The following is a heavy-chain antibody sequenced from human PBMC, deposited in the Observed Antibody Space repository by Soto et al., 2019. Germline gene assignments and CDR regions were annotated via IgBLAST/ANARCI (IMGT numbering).Heavy chain of an antibody. CDR3: TTGGAMNYYYGMDV. J-gene: IGHJ6*02. Sequence: GGSLRLSCAASTNTFNIYAMSWVRQAPGMGLEWVGRIKSKTDGGTTDYAAPVKGRFTISRDDSKNTLYLQMNSLKTEDTAVYYCTTGGAMNYYYGMDVWGQGTTVTVSS. CDR2: IKSKTDGGTT. V-gene: IGHV3-15*01. CDR1: TNTFNIYA. D-gene: IGHD3-16*01.